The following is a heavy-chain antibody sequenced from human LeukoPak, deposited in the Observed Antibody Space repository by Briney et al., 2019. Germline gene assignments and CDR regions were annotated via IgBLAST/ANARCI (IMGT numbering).Heavy chain of an antibody. Sequence: GGSLRLSCAASGFIFSSYGMHWVRQAPGKGLEWVAVISYDGSNKYYADSVKGRFTISRDNSKNTLYLQMNSLRAEDTAVYYCAKESPPFDPWGQGTLVTVSS. CDR1: GFIFSSYG. J-gene: IGHJ5*02. CDR3: AKESPPFDP. CDR2: ISYDGSNK. V-gene: IGHV3-30*18.